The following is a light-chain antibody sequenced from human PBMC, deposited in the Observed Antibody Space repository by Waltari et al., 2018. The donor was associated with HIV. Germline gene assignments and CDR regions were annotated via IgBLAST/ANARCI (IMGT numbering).Light chain of an antibody. Sequence: EIVLTQSPGTLSLSPGARATLSCRASQCVSSSYLAWYQQKPGQAPRLLIYGASSRATDIPDRFSGSGSGTDFTLTISRLEPEDFAVYYCQQYDSSPLTFGGGTKVEIK. V-gene: IGKV3-20*01. J-gene: IGKJ4*01. CDR2: GAS. CDR1: QCVSSSY. CDR3: QQYDSSPLT.